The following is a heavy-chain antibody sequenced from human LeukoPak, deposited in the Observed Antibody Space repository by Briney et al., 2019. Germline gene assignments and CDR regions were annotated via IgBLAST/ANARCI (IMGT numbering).Heavy chain of an antibody. J-gene: IGHJ4*02. D-gene: IGHD1-20*01. V-gene: IGHV3-64*01. Sequence: GGSLRLSCAASGFTFSSYAMHWVRQAPGKGLEYVSAISSNGGSTYYANSVKGRFTISRDNSKNTLYLQMGSLRAEDMAVYYCARDALITGTHPPDYWGQGTLVTVSS. CDR3: ARDALITGTHPPDY. CDR1: GFTFSSYA. CDR2: ISSNGGST.